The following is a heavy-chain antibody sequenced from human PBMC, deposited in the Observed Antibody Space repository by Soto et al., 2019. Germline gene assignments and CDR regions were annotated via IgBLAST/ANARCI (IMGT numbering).Heavy chain of an antibody. CDR1: GFTFSSYG. V-gene: IGHV3-30*18. Sequence: QVQLVESGGGVVQPGRSLRLSCAASGFTFSSYGMHWVRQAPGKGLEWVAVISYDGSNKYYADSVKGRFTISRDNSKNTLYLQMNSQRAEDTAVYYCAYEQPGGAGATQIDYWGQGTLVTVSS. J-gene: IGHJ4*02. CDR3: AYEQPGGAGATQIDY. CDR2: ISYDGSNK. D-gene: IGHD1-26*01.